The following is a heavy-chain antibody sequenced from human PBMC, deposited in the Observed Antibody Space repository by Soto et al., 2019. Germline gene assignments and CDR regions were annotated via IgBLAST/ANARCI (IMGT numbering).Heavy chain of an antibody. V-gene: IGHV4-30-4*01. CDR2: IYYSGST. Sequence: ASETLSLTCTVSGGSISSGDYYWSWIRQPPGKGLEWIGYIYYSGSTYYNPSLKSRVTISVDTSKNQFSLKLSSVTAAETAVYYCDRESLESSKWLRSHYYYDGMDVWGQGTTVTVSS. CDR1: GGSISSGDYY. J-gene: IGHJ6*02. CDR3: DRESLESSKWLRSHYYYDGMDV. D-gene: IGHD5-12*01.